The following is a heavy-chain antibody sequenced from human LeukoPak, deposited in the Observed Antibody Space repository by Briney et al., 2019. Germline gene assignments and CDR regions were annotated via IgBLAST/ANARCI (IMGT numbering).Heavy chain of an antibody. CDR2: INHSGST. V-gene: IGHV4-34*01. D-gene: IGHD4-17*01. Sequence: SETLSLTCTVSGGSISSYYWTWIRQPPGKGLEWIGEINHSGSTNYNPSLKSRVTISVDTSKNQFSLKLSSVTAADTAVYYCARFTVTTRKARFDPWGQGTLVTVSS. CDR1: GGSISSYY. CDR3: ARFTVTTRKARFDP. J-gene: IGHJ5*02.